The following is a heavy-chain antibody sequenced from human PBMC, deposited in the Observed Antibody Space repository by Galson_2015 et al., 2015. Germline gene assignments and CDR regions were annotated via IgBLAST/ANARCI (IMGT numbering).Heavy chain of an antibody. V-gene: IGHV3-30-3*01. CDR1: GFTFRSYS. J-gene: IGHJ5*02. CDR2: LSADGTNK. CDR3: VRDES. Sequence: SLRFCCAASGFTFRSYSMHWVRQAPGKGPEWVAVLSADGTNKYYADSVKGRFTIARDNSKATLSLQLRSLKPGDTAIYYCVRDESWGQGILVTVSS.